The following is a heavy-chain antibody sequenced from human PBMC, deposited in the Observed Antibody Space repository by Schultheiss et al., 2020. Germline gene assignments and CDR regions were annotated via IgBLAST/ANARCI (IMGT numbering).Heavy chain of an antibody. J-gene: IGHJ3*02. CDR1: GGSISSGGYY. CDR3: ARVWYYYDSSGYYSAPYDAFDI. V-gene: IGHV4-39*01. Sequence: SATLSLTCTVSGGSISSGGYYWSWIRQHPGKGLEWIGEINHSGSTNYNPSLKSRVTISIDTSKNQFSLKLRSVTAADTALYYCARVWYYYDSSGYYSAPYDAFDIWGKGTMVTVSS. CDR2: INHSGST. D-gene: IGHD3-22*01.